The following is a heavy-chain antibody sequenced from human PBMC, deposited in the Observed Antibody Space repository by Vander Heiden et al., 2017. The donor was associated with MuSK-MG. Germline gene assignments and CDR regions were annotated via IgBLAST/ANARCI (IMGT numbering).Heavy chain of an antibody. CDR1: GFTFSSYA. Sequence: QVQLVESGGGVVQPGRSLRLSCAASGFTFSSYAMHWVRQAPGKGLEWVAVISYDGSNKYYADSVKGRFTISRDNSKNTLYLQMNSLRAEDTAVYYCARDHLYSERYFDWLSSEGPANAFDYWGQGTLVTVSS. CDR3: ARDHLYSERYFDWLSSEGPANAFDY. D-gene: IGHD3-9*01. CDR2: ISYDGSNK. J-gene: IGHJ4*02. V-gene: IGHV3-30*04.